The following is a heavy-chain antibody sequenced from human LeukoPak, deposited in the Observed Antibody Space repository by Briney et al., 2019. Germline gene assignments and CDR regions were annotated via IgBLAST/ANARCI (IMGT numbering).Heavy chain of an antibody. Sequence: GASVKVSCKASGYTFTSYYMHWVRQAPGQGLEWMGIINPSGGSTSYAQKFQGRVTITADESTSTAYMELSSLRSEDTAVYYCARENDLDGDLDYWGQGTLVTVSS. D-gene: IGHD4-17*01. CDR1: GYTFTSYY. CDR3: ARENDLDGDLDY. CDR2: INPSGGST. J-gene: IGHJ4*02. V-gene: IGHV1-46*01.